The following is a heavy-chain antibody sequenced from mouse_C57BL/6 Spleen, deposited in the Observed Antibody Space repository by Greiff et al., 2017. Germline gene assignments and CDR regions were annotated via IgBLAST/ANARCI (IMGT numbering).Heavy chain of an antibody. CDR2: IDPENGDT. D-gene: IGHD2-3*01. V-gene: IGHV14-4*01. CDR1: GFNIKDDY. CDR3: TTRWLLRERYAMDY. J-gene: IGHJ4*01. Sequence: DVKLVESGAELVRPGASVKLSCTASGFNIKDDYMHWVKQRPEQGLEWIGWIDPENGDTEYASKFQGKATITADTSSNTAYLQLSSLTSEDNAVYYCTTRWLLRERYAMDYWGQGTSVTVSS.